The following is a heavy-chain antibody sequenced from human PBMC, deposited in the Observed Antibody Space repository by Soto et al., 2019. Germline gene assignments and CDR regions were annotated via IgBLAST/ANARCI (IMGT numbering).Heavy chain of an antibody. D-gene: IGHD6-13*01. V-gene: IGHV1-2*04. CDR1: GYTFTGYY. Sequence: GASVKVSCKASGYTFTGYYMHWVRQAPGQGLEWMGWINPNNGGTNYAQKFQGWVTMTRDTSISTAYMELSRLRSDDTAVYYCARDDYSSSSALGYWGQGTLVTVSS. J-gene: IGHJ4*02. CDR2: INPNNGGT. CDR3: ARDDYSSSSALGY.